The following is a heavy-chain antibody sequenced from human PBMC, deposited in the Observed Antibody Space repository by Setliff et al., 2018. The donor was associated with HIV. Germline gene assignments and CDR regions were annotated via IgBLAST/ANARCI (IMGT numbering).Heavy chain of an antibody. CDR2: IHTSGNT. CDR3: AREGGLDYYDSSGHYSY. Sequence: SETLSLTCTVSGGSVSSGSYYWSWIRQPAGKGLEWIGRIHTSGNTNHNPSLKSRVTISVDTSKNQFSLKLSSVTAADTAVYYCAREGGLDYYDSSGHYSYWGQGTLVTVSS. J-gene: IGHJ4*02. V-gene: IGHV4-61*02. D-gene: IGHD3-22*01. CDR1: GGSVSSGSYY.